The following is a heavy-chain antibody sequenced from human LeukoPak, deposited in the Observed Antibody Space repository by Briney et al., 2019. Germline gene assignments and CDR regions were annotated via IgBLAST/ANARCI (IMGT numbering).Heavy chain of an antibody. Sequence: SVKVSCKASGYTFTGYYMHWVRQAPGRGLEWMGWINPNSGGTNYAQKFQGRVTMTRDTSISTAYMELSRLRSDDTAVYYCASYRDSSSSGDCFDYWGQGTLVTVSS. D-gene: IGHD6-6*01. CDR3: ASYRDSSSSGDCFDY. CDR1: GYTFTGYY. V-gene: IGHV1-2*02. CDR2: INPNSGGT. J-gene: IGHJ4*02.